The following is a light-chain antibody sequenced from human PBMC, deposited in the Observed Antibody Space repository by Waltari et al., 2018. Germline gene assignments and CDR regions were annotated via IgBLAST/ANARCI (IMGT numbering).Light chain of an antibody. CDR2: GNT. CDR3: QSSDGSLTL. V-gene: IGLV1-40*01. CDR1: TSNLGACYD. Sequence: QSVLTQPPSVSGAPGQRVTISCPGGTSNLGACYDVHWDQQLPGTAPKLLIYGNTNRPSGVPDRFSGSKSGTSASLAIAGLQAEDEGDYYCQSSDGSLTLFGGGTRLTVL. J-gene: IGLJ2*01.